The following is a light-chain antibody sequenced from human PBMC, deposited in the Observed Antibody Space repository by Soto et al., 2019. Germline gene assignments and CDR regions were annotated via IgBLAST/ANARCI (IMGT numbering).Light chain of an antibody. V-gene: IGLV2-14*01. CDR1: SSDVGGYNY. Sequence: QSVLTQPAAVSWSPGQSITISCTGASSDVGGYNYVSLYQQHPGKAPKLMIYEVSNRPSGVSNRFSGSKSGNTASLTISGLQAEDEADYYCGSSTSGSTLVFGGGPKVTVL. CDR2: EVS. CDR3: GSSTSGSTLV. J-gene: IGLJ3*02.